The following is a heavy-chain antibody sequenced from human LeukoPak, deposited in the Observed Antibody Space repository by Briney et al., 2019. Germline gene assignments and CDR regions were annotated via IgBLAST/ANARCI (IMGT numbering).Heavy chain of an antibody. J-gene: IGHJ4*02. CDR1: GFTFSSYS. CDR2: ISSSSSYI. Sequence: PGGSLRLSCAASGFTFSSYSMNWVRQAPGKGLEWVSSISSSSSYIYYADSVKGRFTISRDNAKNSLYLQMNSLRAEDTAVYYCARDGVVVSFFDYWGQGTLVTVSS. D-gene: IGHD3-22*01. CDR3: ARDGVVVSFFDY. V-gene: IGHV3-21*01.